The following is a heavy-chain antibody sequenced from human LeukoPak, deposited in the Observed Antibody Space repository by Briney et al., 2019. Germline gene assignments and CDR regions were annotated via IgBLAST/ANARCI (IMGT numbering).Heavy chain of an antibody. Sequence: PGGSLRLSCAGSGFTFSNYAMSWVRQAPGKGLEWVSTISGSGGNTYYADSVKGRFTISRDNSKNTLYLQMNSLRAEDTAVYYCAKDGIVGPTREFDYWGQGTLVTVSS. J-gene: IGHJ4*02. CDR3: AKDGIVGPTREFDY. CDR1: GFTFSNYA. D-gene: IGHD1-26*01. CDR2: ISGSGGNT. V-gene: IGHV3-23*01.